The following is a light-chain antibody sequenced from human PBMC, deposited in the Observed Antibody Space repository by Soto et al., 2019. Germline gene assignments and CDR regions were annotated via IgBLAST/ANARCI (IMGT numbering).Light chain of an antibody. Sequence: QSVLTQSPSASASLGASVKLTCTLSSGHSSYDIAWHQQQPEKGPRYLMKVNSDGSHSKGDGIPDRFSGSSSGAERYLTISSLQSEDEADYYCQTWGTGPHVVFGGGTKLTVL. V-gene: IGLV4-69*01. J-gene: IGLJ2*01. CDR3: QTWGTGPHVV. CDR1: SGHSSYD. CDR2: VNSDGSH.